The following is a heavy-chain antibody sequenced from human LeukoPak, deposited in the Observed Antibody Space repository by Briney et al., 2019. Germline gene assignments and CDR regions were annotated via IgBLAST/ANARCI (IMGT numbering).Heavy chain of an antibody. CDR3: ARDSAGDGDYDY. V-gene: IGHV1-46*01. J-gene: IGHJ4*02. D-gene: IGHD4-17*01. CDR1: GYTFTIYF. Sequence: ASVTVSCKASGYTFTIYFMHWVRQAPGQGLDWMGIINPSDGSTNYAHKFQGRVTMTSDTSTSTVYMELSSLRAEDTAVYYCARDSAGDGDYDYGGQGTLVTVSS. CDR2: INPSDGST.